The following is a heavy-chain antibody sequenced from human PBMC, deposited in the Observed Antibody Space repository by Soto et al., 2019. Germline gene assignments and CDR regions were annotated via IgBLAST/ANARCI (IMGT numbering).Heavy chain of an antibody. V-gene: IGHV2-5*02. D-gene: IGHD5-12*01. CDR2: IYWDDDK. CDR3: AHVYGGYDNFDY. CDR1: GFSLSTSGVG. Sequence: QITLKESGPPLVKPTQTLTLTCTFSGFSLSTSGVGVGWIRQPPGKALERLALIYWDDDKRYSPSLKSRLTITKDTSKNQVVLTMTNMDPVDTATYYCAHVYGGYDNFDYWGQGTLVTVSS. J-gene: IGHJ4*02.